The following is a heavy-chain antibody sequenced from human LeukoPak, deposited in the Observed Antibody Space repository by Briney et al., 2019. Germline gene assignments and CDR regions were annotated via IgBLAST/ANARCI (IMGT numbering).Heavy chain of an antibody. CDR3: AKGGFRGSYYGGLGAFDI. J-gene: IGHJ3*02. Sequence: GGSLRLSCAASGFTFSSYAMSWVRQAPGKGLEWVSAISGSGGSTYYADSVKGRFTTSRDNSKNTLYLQMNSLRAEDTAVYYCAKGGFRGSYYGGLGAFDIWGQGTMVTVSS. CDR2: ISGSGGST. CDR1: GFTFSSYA. D-gene: IGHD1-26*01. V-gene: IGHV3-23*01.